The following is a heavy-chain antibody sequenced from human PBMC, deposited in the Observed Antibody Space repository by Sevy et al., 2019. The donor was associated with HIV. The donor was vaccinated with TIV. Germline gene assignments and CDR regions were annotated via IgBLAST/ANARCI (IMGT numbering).Heavy chain of an antibody. V-gene: IGHV1-2*02. J-gene: IGHJ4*02. CDR1: GYTFTGYY. Sequence: ASVKVSCKASGYTFTGYYMHWVRQAPGQGLEWMGWINPNSGGTNYAQKFQGRVTMTRDTSISTAYMELSRLRSDDTAVYYCARWSGSSSPGEVDYWGQGTLVTVSS. D-gene: IGHD2-15*01. CDR3: ARWSGSSSPGEVDY. CDR2: INPNSGGT.